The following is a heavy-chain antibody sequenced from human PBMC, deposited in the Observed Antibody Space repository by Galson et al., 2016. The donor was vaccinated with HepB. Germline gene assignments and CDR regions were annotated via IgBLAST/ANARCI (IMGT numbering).Heavy chain of an antibody. CDR2: IGGSGGSI. J-gene: IGHJ6*02. CDR3: AKGPTGYYYYGMDV. CDR1: GFTFGSYA. Sequence: SLRLSCAASGFTFGSYAMTWVRQAPGKGLEWVSGIGGSGGSINYADSVKGRFTISRDNPKNTLYLQMNSLRAEDTAVYYCAKGPTGYYYYGMDVWGQGTTFAVSS. V-gene: IGHV3-23*01. D-gene: IGHD1-14*01.